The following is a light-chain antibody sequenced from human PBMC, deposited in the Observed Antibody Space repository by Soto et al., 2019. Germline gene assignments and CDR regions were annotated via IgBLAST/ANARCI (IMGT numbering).Light chain of an antibody. Sequence: ETVMTQSLATLSVSPGERATLSCRASQSVSSNLAWYQQKPGQAPRLLIYGASTRATGIPTRFSGRGSGTEFTLTISRLQSDDFALYYCQQYHDWPPWTFGQGTKVEVK. V-gene: IGKV3-15*01. CDR2: GAS. CDR3: QQYHDWPPWT. J-gene: IGKJ1*01. CDR1: QSVSSN.